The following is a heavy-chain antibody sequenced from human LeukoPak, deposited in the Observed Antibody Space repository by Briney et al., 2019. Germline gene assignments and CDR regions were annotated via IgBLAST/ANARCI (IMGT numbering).Heavy chain of an antibody. CDR2: FNPNSGGT. D-gene: IGHD2-15*01. J-gene: IGHJ5*02. Sequence: GSVKASCKASGYTFTGYYMDWVRQGPGQGLEWMGWFNPNSGGTNYAQKFQGRVTMSRHTSTSTVYMELSSLRSEDTAVYYCARVPINCSGGSCNWFDPWGQGTLVTVSS. CDR1: GYTFTGYY. V-gene: IGHV1-2*02. CDR3: ARVPINCSGGSCNWFDP.